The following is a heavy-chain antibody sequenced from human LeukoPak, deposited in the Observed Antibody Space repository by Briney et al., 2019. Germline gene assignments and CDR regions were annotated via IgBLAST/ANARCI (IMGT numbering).Heavy chain of an antibody. D-gene: IGHD5-24*01. CDR1: GFTFSSYA. CDR3: ARDHLQEMATIIGTKNPLGY. Sequence: PGGSLRLSCAASGFTFSSYAMSWVRQAPGKGLEWVSAISGSGGSTYYADSVKGRFTISRDNAKNSLYLQMNSLRAEDTAVYYCARDHLQEMATIIGTKNPLGYWGQGTLVTVSS. CDR2: ISGSGGST. V-gene: IGHV3-23*01. J-gene: IGHJ4*02.